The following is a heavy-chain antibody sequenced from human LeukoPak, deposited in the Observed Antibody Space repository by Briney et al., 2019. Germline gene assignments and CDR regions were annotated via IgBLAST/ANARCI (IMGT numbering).Heavy chain of an antibody. Sequence: SETLSLTCTVSGGSISSYYWSWIRQPPGKGLEWIGYIYYSGSTNYNPSLKSRVTISVDTSKNQFSLKLSSVTAADTAVYYCAREAIAAAGNNDAFDIWGQGTMVTVSS. J-gene: IGHJ3*02. V-gene: IGHV4-59*01. D-gene: IGHD6-13*01. CDR3: AREAIAAAGNNDAFDI. CDR1: GGSISSYY. CDR2: IYYSGST.